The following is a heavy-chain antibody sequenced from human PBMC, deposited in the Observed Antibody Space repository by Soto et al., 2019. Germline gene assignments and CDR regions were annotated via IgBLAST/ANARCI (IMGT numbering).Heavy chain of an antibody. CDR2: IGAYNGNT. CDR3: ARVLGYCSGGSCYPYGMDV. CDR1: GYTFTSYG. V-gene: IGHV1-18*01. J-gene: IGHJ6*02. D-gene: IGHD2-15*01. Sequence: GASVKVSCKASGYTFTSYGISWVRQAPGQGLEWMGWIGAYNGNTNYAQKLQGRVTMTTDTSTSTAYMELRSLRSDDTAVYYCARVLGYCSGGSCYPYGMDVWGQGTTVTVSS.